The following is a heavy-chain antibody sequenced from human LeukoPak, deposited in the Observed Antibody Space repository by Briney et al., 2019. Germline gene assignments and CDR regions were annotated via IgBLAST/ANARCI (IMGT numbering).Heavy chain of an antibody. Sequence: SETLSLTCSVSGGSISSYYWSWIRQPAGKGLEWIGRIYTSGSTNYNPSLKSRVTMSVDTSKNQFSLKLSSVTAADTAVYYCARDYGGNHNSGYWYFDLWGRGTLVTVSS. CDR3: ARDYGGNHNSGYWYFDL. D-gene: IGHD4-23*01. J-gene: IGHJ2*01. CDR2: IYTSGST. CDR1: GGSISSYY. V-gene: IGHV4-4*07.